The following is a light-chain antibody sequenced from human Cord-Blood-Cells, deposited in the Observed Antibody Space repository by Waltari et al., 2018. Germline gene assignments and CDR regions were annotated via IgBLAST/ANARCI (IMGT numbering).Light chain of an antibody. V-gene: IGLV2-23*01. CDR1: SSDVGSYNL. CDR2: EGS. J-gene: IGLJ3*02. CDR3: CSYAGSSTWV. Sequence: QSALTPPASVSGSPGQSITISCTGTSSDVGSYNLVSWYQKHPSKAPKLVIYEGSKRPSRVSNRFSGSKSGNTASLTIAGVQAEDEADYYCCSYAGSSTWVFGGGTKLTAL.